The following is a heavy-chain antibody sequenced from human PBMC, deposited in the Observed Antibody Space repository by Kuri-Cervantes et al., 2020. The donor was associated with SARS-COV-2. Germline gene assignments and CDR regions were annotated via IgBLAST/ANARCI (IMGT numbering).Heavy chain of an antibody. J-gene: IGHJ4*02. Sequence: GSLRLSCTVSGGSISSYYWSWIRQPPGKGLEWIGYIYYSGSTNYNPSLKSRVTISVDTSKNQFSLKLSSVTAADTAVYYCARSVNDFWSGYAVSLSTNYFDYWGQGTPVTVSS. CDR2: IYYSGST. CDR1: GGSISSYY. CDR3: ARSVNDFWSGYAVSLSTNYFDY. V-gene: IGHV4-59*08. D-gene: IGHD3-3*01.